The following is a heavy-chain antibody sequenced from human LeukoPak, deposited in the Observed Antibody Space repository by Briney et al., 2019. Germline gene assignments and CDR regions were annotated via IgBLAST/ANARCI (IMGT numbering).Heavy chain of an antibody. V-gene: IGHV3-33*02. Sequence: GGSLRLSCAASGFTFSSYGMHWVRQAPGKGLEWVAIIWYDGSNKYYADSAKGRFTISRDNSKNTLFLHMNSLTAEDTAVYYCARGFGELSGGMDVWGQGTTVTVSS. D-gene: IGHD3-10*01. J-gene: IGHJ6*02. CDR3: ARGFGELSGGMDV. CDR1: GFTFSSYG. CDR2: IWYDGSNK.